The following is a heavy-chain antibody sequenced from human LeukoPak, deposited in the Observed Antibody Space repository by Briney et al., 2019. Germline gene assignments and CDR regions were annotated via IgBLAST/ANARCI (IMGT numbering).Heavy chain of an antibody. CDR1: GFTFSSYW. CDR3: AKRVDYSSSSGGYFED. CDR2: IKQDGSEK. Sequence: GGSLRLSCAASGFTFSSYWTSWVRQAPGKGLEWVANIKQDGSEKYYVDSVKGRFTISRDNSKNTLYLQLNSLRAEDTAVYYCAKRVDYSSSSGGYFEDWGQGTLVTVSS. D-gene: IGHD6-6*01. J-gene: IGHJ4*02. V-gene: IGHV3-7*03.